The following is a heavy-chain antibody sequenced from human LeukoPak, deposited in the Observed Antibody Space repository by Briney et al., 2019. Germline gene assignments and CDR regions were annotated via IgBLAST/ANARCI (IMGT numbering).Heavy chain of an antibody. CDR2: INANSSAT. CDR3: ARDMYTNSWYGSDY. CDR1: GYTFTDYY. V-gene: IGHV1-2*02. J-gene: IGHJ4*02. Sequence: ASVKVSCKASGYTFTDYYIHWVRQAPGQGLEWMGWINANSSATNYALRFQGRVTLTRDTSISTASMELTRLTSDDTAIYYCARDMYTNSWYGSDYWGQGTLVTVSS. D-gene: IGHD6-13*01.